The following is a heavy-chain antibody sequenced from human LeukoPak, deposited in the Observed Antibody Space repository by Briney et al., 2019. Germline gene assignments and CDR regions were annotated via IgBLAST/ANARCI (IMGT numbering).Heavy chain of an antibody. D-gene: IGHD3-10*01. Sequence: GGSLRLSCAASGFIFSSYWMSWVRQAPGKGLEWVAKIKHDGTEQYYVDSVKGRFTISRDNAKNSLYLQMNSLRAEDTAVYYCARDPLLLWFGESSYYFDYWGQGTLVTVSS. CDR2: IKHDGTEQ. J-gene: IGHJ4*02. CDR3: ARDPLLLWFGESSYYFDY. V-gene: IGHV3-7*01. CDR1: GFIFSSYW.